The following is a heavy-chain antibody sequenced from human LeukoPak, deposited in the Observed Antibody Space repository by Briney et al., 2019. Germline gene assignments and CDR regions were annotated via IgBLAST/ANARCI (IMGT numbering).Heavy chain of an antibody. V-gene: IGHV4-59*12. D-gene: IGHD4/OR15-4a*01. CDR2: IYNSGST. CDR3: ARSTMVNTATGWFDP. J-gene: IGHJ5*02. Sequence: SETLSLTCTVSGDSITSYYWSWIRQPPGKGLEWIGDIYNSGSTNFNPSLKSRVTMSVDTSKNHMSLKLSSVTAADTAMYYCARSTMVNTATGWFDPWGQGTLVTVSS. CDR1: GDSITSYY.